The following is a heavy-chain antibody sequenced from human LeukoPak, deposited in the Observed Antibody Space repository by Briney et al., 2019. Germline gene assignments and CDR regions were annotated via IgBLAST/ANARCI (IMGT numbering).Heavy chain of an antibody. CDR3: ARDRGYYYGSGSYGNWFDP. J-gene: IGHJ5*02. CDR1: GYTFTGYY. CDR2: INPNSGGT. D-gene: IGHD3-10*01. V-gene: IGHV1-2*02. Sequence: ASVKVSCKASGYTFTGYYMHWVRQAPGQGLEWMGWINPNSGGTNYAQKFQGRATMTRDTSISTAYMELSRLRSDDTAVCYCARDRGYYYGSGSYGNWFDPWGQGTLVTVSS.